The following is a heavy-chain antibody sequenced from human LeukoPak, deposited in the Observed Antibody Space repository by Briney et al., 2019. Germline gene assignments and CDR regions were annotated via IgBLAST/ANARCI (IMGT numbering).Heavy chain of an antibody. CDR2: IIPNFGPP. V-gene: IGHV1-69*01. Sequence: GASVKVSCKASGGTFSSYAISWVRQAPGQGLEWMGGIIPNFGPPNYAQKFQGRVTITADESTSTAYMELSSLRSEDTAVYYCASRFSSSSDYWGQGTLVTVSS. CDR1: GGTFSSYA. D-gene: IGHD6-6*01. CDR3: ASRFSSSSDY. J-gene: IGHJ4*02.